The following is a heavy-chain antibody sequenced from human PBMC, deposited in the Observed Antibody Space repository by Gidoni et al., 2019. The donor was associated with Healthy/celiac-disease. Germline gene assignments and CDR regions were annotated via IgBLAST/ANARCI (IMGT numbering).Heavy chain of an antibody. CDR3: AREADLGYYYDSSGYNQYYYYYMDV. Sequence: QVQLVQSGAEVKKPGSSVKVSCKASGGTFSSYAIRWVRQAPGQGLEWMGGIIPIFGTANYAQKFQGRVTITADESTSTAYMELSSLRSEDTAVYYCAREADLGYYYDSSGYNQYYYYYMDVWGKGTTVTVSS. V-gene: IGHV1-69*01. CDR1: GGTFSSYA. CDR2: IIPIFGTA. J-gene: IGHJ6*03. D-gene: IGHD3-22*01.